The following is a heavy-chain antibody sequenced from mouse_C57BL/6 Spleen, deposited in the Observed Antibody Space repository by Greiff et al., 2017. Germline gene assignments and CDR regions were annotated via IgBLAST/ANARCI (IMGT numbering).Heavy chain of an antibody. CDR2: INPGSGGT. Sequence: VKLMESGAELVRPGTSVKVSCKASGYAFTNYLIEWVKQRPGQGLEWIGVINPGSGGTNYNEKFKGKATLTADKSSSTAYMQLSSLTSEDSAVYCCARAGYDDGRFAYWGQGTMVTVSA. V-gene: IGHV1-54*01. D-gene: IGHD2-4*01. CDR1: GYAFTNYL. J-gene: IGHJ3*01. CDR3: ARAGYDDGRFAY.